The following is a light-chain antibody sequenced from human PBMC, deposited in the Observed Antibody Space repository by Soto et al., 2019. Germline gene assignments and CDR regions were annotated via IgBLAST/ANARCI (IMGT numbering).Light chain of an antibody. V-gene: IGKV1-9*01. CDR3: QQLHSFPPT. J-gene: IGKJ1*01. Sequence: DIQLTQSPSFLSSSVGDRLTLTCRASQDISTCLTWYQQNPGQPPTLLIYTASTIPSGVPSRFSGSGSGTEFTLTISSLQPEDFATYYCQQLHSFPPTFGQGTKVEIK. CDR2: TAS. CDR1: QDISTC.